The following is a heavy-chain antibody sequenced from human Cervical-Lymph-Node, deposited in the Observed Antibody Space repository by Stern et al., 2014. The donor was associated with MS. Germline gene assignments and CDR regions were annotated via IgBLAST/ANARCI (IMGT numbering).Heavy chain of an antibody. J-gene: IGHJ4*02. D-gene: IGHD2-21*01. CDR3: ARWSVACDS. Sequence: EVQLEESGAEVRKPGDSLKISCKTSGYRFINNWIAWVRQVPGKGLEWIGIIYPGDSDDRYSPSFQGHVTISVDKSISTAYLQWSSLKASDTAVYYCARWSVACDSWGQGALITVSS. CDR1: GYRFINNW. V-gene: IGHV5-51*03. CDR2: IYPGDSDD.